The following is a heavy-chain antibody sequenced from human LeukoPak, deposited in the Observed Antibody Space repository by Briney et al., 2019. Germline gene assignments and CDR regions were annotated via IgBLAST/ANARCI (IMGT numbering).Heavy chain of an antibody. Sequence: PGGSLRLSCAASGFTFLTYVMNWVRQAPGEGLEWVAGISGGSGFTYYADSARSRFTVSRDNPKSTLYLQMNSLRAADTAVYYRARGFSAYVYNWFDPWGQGTLVTVSS. J-gene: IGHJ5*02. D-gene: IGHD3-16*01. V-gene: IGHV3-23*01. CDR1: GFTFLTYV. CDR2: ISGGSGFT. CDR3: ARGFSAYVYNWFDP.